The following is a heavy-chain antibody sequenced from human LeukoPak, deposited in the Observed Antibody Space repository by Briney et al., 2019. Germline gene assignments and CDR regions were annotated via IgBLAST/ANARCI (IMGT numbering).Heavy chain of an antibody. CDR3: GRGTGSYYSLGY. CDR1: GFTFSSYW. Sequence: PGGSLRLSCAASGFTFSSYWMHWVRQAPGKGLVWVSRINSDGSSTTYADSVKGRFTISRDNAKNTLYLQMDSLRGEDTAMYYCGRGTGSYYSLGYWGQGALVTVSS. V-gene: IGHV3-74*01. D-gene: IGHD1-26*01. CDR2: INSDGSST. J-gene: IGHJ4*02.